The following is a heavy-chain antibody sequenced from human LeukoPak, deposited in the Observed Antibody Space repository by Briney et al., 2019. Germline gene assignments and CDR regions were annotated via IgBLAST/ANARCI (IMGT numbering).Heavy chain of an antibody. V-gene: IGHV3-9*01. J-gene: IGHJ4*02. CDR3: AKDRDSYGYGGMGDY. CDR1: GFTFDDYA. Sequence: SLRLSCAASGFTFDDYAMHWVRQAPGKGLEWVSGISWNSGSIGYADSVKGRFTISRDNAKNSLYLQMNSLRAEDTALYYCAKDRDSYGYGGMGDYWGQGTLVTVSS. CDR2: ISWNSGSI. D-gene: IGHD5-18*01.